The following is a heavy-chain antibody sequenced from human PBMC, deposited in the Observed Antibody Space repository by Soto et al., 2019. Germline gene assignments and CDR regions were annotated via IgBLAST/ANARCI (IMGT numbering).Heavy chain of an antibody. J-gene: IGHJ4*02. V-gene: IGHV3-11*06. CDR3: AAPGGAREPR. CDR1: GFTFSDYY. D-gene: IGHD1-1*01. Sequence: PGGSLRLSCAASGFTFSDYYMTWIRRAPGKGLEWVSYISSSSIYTNYADSVKGRFTISRDNAKNSLYLQMNSLRAEDTAVYYCAAPGGAREPRWGQGTLVTVSS. CDR2: ISSSSIYT.